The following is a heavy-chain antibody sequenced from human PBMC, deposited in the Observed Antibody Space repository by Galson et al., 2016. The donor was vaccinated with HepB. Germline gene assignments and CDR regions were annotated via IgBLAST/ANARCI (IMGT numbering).Heavy chain of an antibody. Sequence: SLRLSCAGSGFLFRSYGMHWVRQAPGKGLEWVAADSMDGRRKFYSDSVKGRFTISRDNSNNMLFLQMDSLSPDDTAVYYCAKRPEYCPPVGCSVDYWGQGTLVSVSS. CDR1: GFLFRSYG. V-gene: IGHV3-30*18. D-gene: IGHD2/OR15-2a*01. CDR2: DSMDGRRK. J-gene: IGHJ4*02. CDR3: AKRPEYCPPVGCSVDY.